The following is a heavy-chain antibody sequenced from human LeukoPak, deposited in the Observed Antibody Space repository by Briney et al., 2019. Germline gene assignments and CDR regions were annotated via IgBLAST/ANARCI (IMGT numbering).Heavy chain of an antibody. CDR1: GFTVSSNY. Sequence: PGGSLRLSCAASGFTVSSNYMSWVRQAPGKGLEWVSVIYSGGSTYYADSVKGRFTISRDNSKNTLYLQMNSLRAEDTAVYYCGRDQYYYDSSGYGDAFDNWGQGTMVTVSS. CDR2: IYSGGST. D-gene: IGHD3-22*01. J-gene: IGHJ3*02. V-gene: IGHV3-66*02. CDR3: GRDQYYYDSSGYGDAFDN.